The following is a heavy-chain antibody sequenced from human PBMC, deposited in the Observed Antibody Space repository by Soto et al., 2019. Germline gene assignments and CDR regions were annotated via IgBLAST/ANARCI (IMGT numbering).Heavy chain of an antibody. J-gene: IGHJ6*02. CDR1: GFTFGDYA. V-gene: IGHV3-49*04. CDR2: IRSNDYGGAS. Sequence: GSLRLSCTASGFTFGDYAMSWVRQAPGKGLEWVGFIRSNDYGGASEYAASVKGRFTISRDDTNSIAYLQMNSLKTEDTAVYYCTRNQYYYGMDVWGQGTTVTVYS. CDR3: TRNQYYYGMDV.